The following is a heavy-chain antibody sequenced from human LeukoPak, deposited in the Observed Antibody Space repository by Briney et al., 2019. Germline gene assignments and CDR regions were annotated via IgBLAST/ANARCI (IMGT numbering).Heavy chain of an antibody. CDR2: INPNSGGT. CDR1: GYTFTGYY. D-gene: IGHD2-15*01. V-gene: IGHV1-2*02. Sequence: GASVKVSCKASGYTFTGYYMHWVRQAPGQGLEWMGWINPNSGGTNYAQKFQGRVTMTRDTSISTAYMELSRLRSDDTAVYYCAREEGYCSGGSCYLRSWSNWFDPWGQGTLVTVSS. CDR3: AREEGYCSGGSCYLRSWSNWFDP. J-gene: IGHJ5*02.